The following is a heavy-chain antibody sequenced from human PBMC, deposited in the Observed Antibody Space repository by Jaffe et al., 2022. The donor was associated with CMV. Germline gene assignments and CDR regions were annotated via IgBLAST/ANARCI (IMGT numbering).Heavy chain of an antibody. CDR3: AREQHKISAGIDDAFDI. Sequence: QVQLVESGGGVVQPGRSLRLSCAASGFTFSSYGMHWVRQAPGKGLEWVAVIWYDGSNKYYADSVKGRFTISRDNSKNTLYLQMNSLRAEDTAVYYCAREQHKISAGIDDAFDIWGQGTMVTVSS. CDR1: GFTFSSYG. D-gene: IGHD3-3*02. V-gene: IGHV3-33*01. CDR2: IWYDGSNK. J-gene: IGHJ3*02.